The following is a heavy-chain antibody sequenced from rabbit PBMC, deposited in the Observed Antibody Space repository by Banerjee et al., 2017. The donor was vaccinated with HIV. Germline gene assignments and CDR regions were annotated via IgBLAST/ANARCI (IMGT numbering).Heavy chain of an antibody. V-gene: IGHV1S7*01. Sequence: QLVESGGGLVQPGGSLTLSCKASGFDFSSYYMSWVRQAPGKGLEWIGIIYTGKGSTDYASWVTGRFTISSDNAQNTVDLQINSLTAADTATYFCARRTYGDAGYGGAFDPWGPGTLVTVS. J-gene: IGHJ2*01. D-gene: IGHD6-1*01. CDR2: IYTGKGST. CDR3: ARRTYGDAGYGGAFDP. CDR1: GFDFSSYY.